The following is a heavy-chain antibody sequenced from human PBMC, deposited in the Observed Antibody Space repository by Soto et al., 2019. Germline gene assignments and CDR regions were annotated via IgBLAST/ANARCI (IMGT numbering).Heavy chain of an antibody. CDR1: GFTFSSYG. D-gene: IGHD3-10*01. CDR2: IWYDGSNK. CDR3: ARDREGYYGSGSYYVDY. Sequence: GGSLRLSCAASGFTFSSYGMHWVRQAPGKGLEWVAVIWYDGSNKYYADSVKGRFTISRDNSKNTLYLQMNSLRAEDTAVYYCARDREGYYGSGSYYVDYWGQGTLVTVSS. V-gene: IGHV3-33*01. J-gene: IGHJ4*02.